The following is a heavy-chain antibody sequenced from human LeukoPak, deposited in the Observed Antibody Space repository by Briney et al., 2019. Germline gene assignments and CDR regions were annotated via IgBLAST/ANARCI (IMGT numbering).Heavy chain of an antibody. Sequence: SDTLSLTCTVSGGSISSSSYYWGWIRQPPRQRLEWIGSIHYSGSTYYNPSLKSRVTISVDTSKNQFSLKVSSVTAADTAVYYCARHERSSSLYYYYYYMDVWGKGTTVTVSS. CDR2: IHYSGST. J-gene: IGHJ6*03. CDR3: ARHERSSSLYYYYYYMDV. CDR1: GGSISSSSYY. V-gene: IGHV4-39*01. D-gene: IGHD6-6*01.